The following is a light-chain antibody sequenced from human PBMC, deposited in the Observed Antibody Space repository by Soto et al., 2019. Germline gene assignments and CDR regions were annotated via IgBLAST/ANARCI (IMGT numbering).Light chain of an antibody. V-gene: IGKV3-20*01. Sequence: EIVLTQSPGTLSLSPGERATLSCRASQSVSSSYLAWYQQKPGQAPRLLIYGASSRATGIPDRFSGSGSGTDFTLTISRREPEDFAVYYCQQYGSSLGTFGGGTKGEIK. CDR2: GAS. CDR1: QSVSSSY. J-gene: IGKJ4*01. CDR3: QQYGSSLGT.